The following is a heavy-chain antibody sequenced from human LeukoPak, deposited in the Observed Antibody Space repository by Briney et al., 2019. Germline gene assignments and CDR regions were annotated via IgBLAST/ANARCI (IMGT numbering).Heavy chain of an antibody. CDR1: GGTFSSYA. D-gene: IGHD3-22*01. CDR2: IIPIFGTA. CDR3: ARLGPFYDSSSYGDYNWFDP. V-gene: IGHV1-69*13. Sequence: GASVKVSCKASGGTFSSYAISWVRQAPGQGLGWMGGIIPIFGTANYAQKFQGRVTITADEPTSTAYMELSSLRSEDTAVYYCARLGPFYDSSSYGDYNWFDPWGQGTLVTVSS. J-gene: IGHJ5*02.